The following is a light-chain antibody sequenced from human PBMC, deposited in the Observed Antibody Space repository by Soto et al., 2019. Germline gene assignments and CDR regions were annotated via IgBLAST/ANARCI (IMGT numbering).Light chain of an antibody. J-gene: IGKJ1*01. CDR1: QSISSW. CDR3: QQYNSYSPT. V-gene: IGKV1-5*01. CDR2: DAS. Sequence: DLKMTQSPSTLSATVGARVTITCRASQSISSWLAWYQQKPGKAPKLLIYDASSLESGVPSRFSGSGSGTELTLTISSLQPDDFATYYCQQYNSYSPTFGQGTKVDIK.